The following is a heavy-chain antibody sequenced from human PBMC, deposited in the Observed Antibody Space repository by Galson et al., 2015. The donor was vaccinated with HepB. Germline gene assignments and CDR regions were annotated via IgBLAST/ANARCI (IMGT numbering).Heavy chain of an antibody. V-gene: IGHV1-24*01. J-gene: IGHJ6*02. CDR1: GYTLTELS. CDR3: ATPSSQNIYYYGMDV. CDR2: FDPEDGET. Sequence: SVKVSCKVSGYTLTELSMHWVQQAPGKGLEWMGGFDPEDGETIYAQKFQGRVTMTEDTSTDTAYMELSSLRSEDTAVYYCATPSSQNIYYYGMDVWGQGTTVTVSS.